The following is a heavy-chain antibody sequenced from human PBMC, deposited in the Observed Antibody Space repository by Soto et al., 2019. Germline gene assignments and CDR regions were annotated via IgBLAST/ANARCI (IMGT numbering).Heavy chain of an antibody. J-gene: IGHJ6*02. CDR1: GGTFSSYA. CDR3: AREMSIVRHSYYGMDV. CDR2: IIPIFGTA. D-gene: IGHD3-22*01. V-gene: IGHV1-69*13. Sequence: ASVQVSCKASGGTFSSYAISWVRQAPGQGLEWMGGIIPIFGTANYAQKFQGRVTITADESTSTAYMELSSLRSEDTAVYYCAREMSIVRHSYYGMDVWGQGTTVTVSS.